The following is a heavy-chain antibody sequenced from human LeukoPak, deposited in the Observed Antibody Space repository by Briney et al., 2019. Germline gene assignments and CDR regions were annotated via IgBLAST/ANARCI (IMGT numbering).Heavy chain of an antibody. CDR2: ISATGGST. CDR3: AKEHSSGWYVIFDS. Sequence: GGSLRLSCAASGFTISSYAMTWVRQALGKGLEWVSGISATGGSTYSADSVQGRFTISRDNSKNTLYLQMNSLRAEDTAVYYCAKEHSSGWYVIFDSWGQGTLVTVSS. CDR1: GFTISSYA. D-gene: IGHD6-19*01. J-gene: IGHJ4*02. V-gene: IGHV3-23*01.